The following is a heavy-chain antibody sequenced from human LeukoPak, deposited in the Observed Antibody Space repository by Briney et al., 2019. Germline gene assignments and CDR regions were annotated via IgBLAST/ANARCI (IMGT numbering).Heavy chain of an antibody. CDR3: ARDASSSYSTLGY. J-gene: IGHJ4*02. CDR1: GGSISSPY. D-gene: IGHD3-22*01. V-gene: IGHV4-59*11. Sequence: SESLSLTCTVSGGSISSPYWSWIRQPPGKGLEWIGDIFYTGSTNYNPSLKSRATISVDTSKSQFSLKLYSVTAADTAVYYCARDASSSYSTLGYWGQGTLVTVSS. CDR2: IFYTGST.